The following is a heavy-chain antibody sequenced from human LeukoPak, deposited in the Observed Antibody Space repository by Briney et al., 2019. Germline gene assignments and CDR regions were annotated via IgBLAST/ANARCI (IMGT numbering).Heavy chain of an antibody. Sequence: GGSLRLSCAASGFTFSRYSMNWVRQAPGKGLEWVSSISISSSYIYYADSVKGRFTMSRDNAKNSLYLQMNSLRAEDTAIYYCAKHSHDGSAPYYEVQLDYWGQGTLVTVSS. J-gene: IGHJ4*02. CDR3: AKHSHDGSAPYYEVQLDY. CDR2: ISISSSYI. CDR1: GFTFSRYS. V-gene: IGHV3-21*04. D-gene: IGHD3-22*01.